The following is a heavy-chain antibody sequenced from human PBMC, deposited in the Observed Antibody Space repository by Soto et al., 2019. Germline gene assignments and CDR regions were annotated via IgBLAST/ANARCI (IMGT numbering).Heavy chain of an antibody. CDR3: ARQQNYYDSSGYQYFDY. CDR2: IYYSGST. V-gene: IGHV4-30-4*01. Sequence: SETLSLTCTVSGGSISSGDYYWSWIRQPPGKGLEWIGYIYYSGSTYYNPSLKSRVTISVDTSKNQFSLKLSSVTAADTAVYYCARQQNYYDSSGYQYFDYWGQGTLVTVSS. J-gene: IGHJ4*02. D-gene: IGHD3-22*01. CDR1: GGSISSGDYY.